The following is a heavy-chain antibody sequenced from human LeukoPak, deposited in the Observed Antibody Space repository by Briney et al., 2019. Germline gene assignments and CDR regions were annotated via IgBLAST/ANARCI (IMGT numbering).Heavy chain of an antibody. D-gene: IGHD4-23*01. V-gene: IGHV3-33*06. J-gene: IGHJ4*02. CDR2: IWYDGSNK. CDR3: AKDLYGGNPQLRDY. CDR1: GFTFSSYG. Sequence: PGGSLRLSCAASGFTFSSYGMHWVRQAPGKGLDWVAVIWYDGSNKYYADSVKGRFTISRDNSKNTLYLQMNSLRAEDTAVYYCAKDLYGGNPQLRDYWGQGTLVTVSS.